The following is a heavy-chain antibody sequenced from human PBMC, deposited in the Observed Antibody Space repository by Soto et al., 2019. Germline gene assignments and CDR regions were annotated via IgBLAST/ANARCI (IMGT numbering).Heavy chain of an antibody. J-gene: IGHJ6*03. D-gene: IGHD3-3*01. V-gene: IGHV1-69*02. CDR1: GGTFSSYT. Sequence: SVKVSCKAPGGTFSSYTISWVRQAPGQGLEWMGRIIPILGIANYAQKYQGRVTITADKSTSTAYMERSSLRSEDTAVYYCAILNGTIFGVRYYYYYYMDVWGKGTTVTVSS. CDR3: AILNGTIFGVRYYYYYYMDV. CDR2: IIPILGIA.